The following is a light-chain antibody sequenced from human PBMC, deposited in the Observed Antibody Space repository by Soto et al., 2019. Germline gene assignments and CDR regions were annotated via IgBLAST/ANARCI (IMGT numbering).Light chain of an antibody. V-gene: IGKV3D-20*01. CDR3: QFYGDSVFT. CDR1: QSLTSYY. J-gene: IGKJ3*01. CDR2: DVS. Sequence: EIVLTQSPATLSLSPGERATLSCGASQSLTSYYLAWYQQKPGLAPRLLVSDVSTRATGIPDRFSGSGSGTEYTLTIDRLEPEDFAVYYCQFYGDSVFTFAPGTKVDIK.